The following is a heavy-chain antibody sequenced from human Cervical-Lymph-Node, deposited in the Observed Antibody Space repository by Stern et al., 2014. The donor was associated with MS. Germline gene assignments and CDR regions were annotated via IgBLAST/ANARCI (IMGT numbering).Heavy chain of an antibody. J-gene: IGHJ5*02. Sequence: VQLVESGPGLVKPSQTLSLTCTVSGGSISSSGYYWSWIRQPADKGLEWIGRIHDSGSTYYNPSLTSRVTISMATAQNQFSLKLPSVTAADTAVYYCATTRWDLFTWNWFDPWGQGTLVTVSS. D-gene: IGHD1-26*01. CDR3: ATTRWDLFTWNWFDP. CDR1: GGSISSSGYY. CDR2: IHDSGST. V-gene: IGHV4-61*02.